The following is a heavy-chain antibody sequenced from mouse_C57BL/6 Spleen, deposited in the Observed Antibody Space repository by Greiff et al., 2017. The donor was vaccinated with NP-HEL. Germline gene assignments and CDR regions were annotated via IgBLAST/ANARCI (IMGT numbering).Heavy chain of an antibody. Sequence: QVQLHQPGAELVKPGASVKLSCKASGYTFTSSWMHWVKQRPGQGLEWIGMIHPNSGSTNYNEKFKSKATLTVDKSSSTAYMQLSSLTSEDTAVYYCASRGYDGYAMDYWGQGTSVTVSS. CDR1: GYTFTSSW. CDR2: IHPNSGST. J-gene: IGHJ4*01. V-gene: IGHV1-64*01. D-gene: IGHD2-2*01. CDR3: ASRGYDGYAMDY.